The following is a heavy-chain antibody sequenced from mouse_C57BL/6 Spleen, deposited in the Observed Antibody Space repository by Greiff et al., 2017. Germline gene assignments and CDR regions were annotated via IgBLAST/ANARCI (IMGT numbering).Heavy chain of an antibody. CDR3: ASPSSGYSNGLAY. J-gene: IGHJ3*01. D-gene: IGHD3-2*02. CDR2: IRNKANGYTT. Sequence: EVMLMESGGGLVQPGGSLSLSCAASGFTFTDYYMSWVRQPPGKALEWLGFIRNKANGYTTEYSASVKGRFTISRDNSQSILYLQMNALRAEDRATYYCASPSSGYSNGLAYWGQGTLVTVSA. V-gene: IGHV7-3*01. CDR1: GFTFTDYY.